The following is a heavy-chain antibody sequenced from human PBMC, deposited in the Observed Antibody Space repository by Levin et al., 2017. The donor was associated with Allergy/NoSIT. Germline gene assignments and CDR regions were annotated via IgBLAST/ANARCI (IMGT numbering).Heavy chain of an antibody. CDR2: IIPILGIA. V-gene: IGHV1-69*02. J-gene: IGHJ3*02. CDR1: GGTFSSYT. D-gene: IGHD3-10*01. CDR3: ASSGKGSGSYYLAFDI. Sequence: SVKVSCKASGGTFSSYTISWVRQAPGQGLEWMGRIIPILGIANYAQKFQGRVTITADKSTSTAYMELSSLRSEDTAVYYCASSGKGSGSYYLAFDIWGQGTMVTVSS.